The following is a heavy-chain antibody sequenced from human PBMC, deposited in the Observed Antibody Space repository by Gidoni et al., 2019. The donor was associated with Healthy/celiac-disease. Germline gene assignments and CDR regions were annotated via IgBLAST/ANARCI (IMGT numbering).Heavy chain of an antibody. J-gene: IGHJ6*04. D-gene: IGHD6-6*01. CDR1: GFTFSSYG. CDR3: AKDGGSSRIDV. Sequence: MTLKFYGAASGFTFSSYGMHWVRQAPGKGLEWVAVISYDGSNKYYADSVKGRFTISRDNSKNTLYLQMNSLRAEDTAVYYCAKDGGSSRIDVWGKGTTVTVSS. CDR2: ISYDGSNK. V-gene: IGHV3-30*18.